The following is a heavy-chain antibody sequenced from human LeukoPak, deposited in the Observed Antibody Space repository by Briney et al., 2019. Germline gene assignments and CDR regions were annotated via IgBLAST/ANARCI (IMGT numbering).Heavy chain of an antibody. J-gene: IGHJ5*02. CDR2: ISAYNGNT. V-gene: IGHV1-18*01. CDR1: GYTFTSYG. CDR3: ATKAYSSSPGTGNWFDP. D-gene: IGHD6-13*01. Sequence: ASVKVSCKASGYTFTSYGISWARQAPGQGLEWMGWISAYNGNTNYAQKLQGRVTMTTDTSTTTAYMELSSLRSEDTAVYYCATKAYSSSPGTGNWFDPWGQGTLVTVSS.